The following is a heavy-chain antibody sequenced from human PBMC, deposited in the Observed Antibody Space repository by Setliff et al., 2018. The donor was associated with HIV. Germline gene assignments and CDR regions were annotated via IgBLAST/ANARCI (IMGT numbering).Heavy chain of an antibody. J-gene: IGHJ4*02. V-gene: IGHV3-66*02. D-gene: IGHD1-26*01. CDR3: ARISVYTGIDY. CDR2: IYSGGTT. CDR1: GFTVSSNY. Sequence: GGSLRLSCAASGFTVSSNYMSWVRQAPGKGLEWVSVIYSGGTTYYADSVKGRFTISRDNSKNTLYLQMNSLRTEDTAVYYCARISVYTGIDYWGRGTLVTVSS.